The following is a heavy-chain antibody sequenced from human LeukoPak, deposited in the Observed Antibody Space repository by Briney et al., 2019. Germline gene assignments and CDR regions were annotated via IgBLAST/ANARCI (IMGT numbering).Heavy chain of an antibody. Sequence: ASVKVSCKASGYTFTGYYMHWVRQAPGPGLEWRGWINPNSGCTNYAQKVQGRVTMTRDTSISTASMAPSRLSSDDTAVYSCAADYFDWSFSAYSYYYMDVWGKGTTVTVSS. V-gene: IGHV1-2*02. CDR1: GYTFTGYY. D-gene: IGHD3-9*01. J-gene: IGHJ6*03. CDR2: INPNSGCT. CDR3: AADYFDWSFSAYSYYYMDV.